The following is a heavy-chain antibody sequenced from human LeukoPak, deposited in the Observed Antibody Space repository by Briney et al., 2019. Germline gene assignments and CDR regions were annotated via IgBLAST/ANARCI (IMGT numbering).Heavy chain of an antibody. CDR2: ISSSSSYI. D-gene: IGHD3-22*01. CDR1: GFTFSSYS. CDR3: ARDIGSSGYYYASYFDY. J-gene: IGHJ4*02. V-gene: IGHV3-21*01. Sequence: PGGSLRLSCAASGFTFSSYSMNWVRQAPGKGLEWVSSISSSSSYIYYADSVKGQFTISRDNAKNSLYLQMNSLRAEDTAVYYCARDIGSSGYYYASYFDYWGQGTLVTVSS.